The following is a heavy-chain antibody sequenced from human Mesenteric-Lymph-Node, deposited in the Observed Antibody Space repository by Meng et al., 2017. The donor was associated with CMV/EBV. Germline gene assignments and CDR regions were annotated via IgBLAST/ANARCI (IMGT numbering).Heavy chain of an antibody. CDR2: ISRDGSTT. Sequence: GESLKISRAASGFIFSDYYMSWISQAPGKGLEWVSYISRDGSTTYYADSVKGRFTISRDNAKNSLYLQVNSLRVEDTAVYYCARGGFGMGGMDVWGQGTTVTVSS. J-gene: IGHJ6*02. CDR1: GFIFSDYY. D-gene: IGHD1-26*01. CDR3: ARGGFGMGGMDV. V-gene: IGHV3-11*01.